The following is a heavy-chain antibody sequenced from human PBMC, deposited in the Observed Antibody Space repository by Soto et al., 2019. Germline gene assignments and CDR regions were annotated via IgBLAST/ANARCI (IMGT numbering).Heavy chain of an antibody. CDR1: GFTFNNYG. CDR3: ARDRNRVGGHNWFDS. CDR2: IWDNGSTK. Sequence: QVQLVESGGGVVQPGRSLTLSCAASGFTFNNYGIHWVRQAPGKGLEWVAIIWDNGSTKYYADSVKGRFTISRDTSKSTLYLQMNSLRAEDTAIYFCARDRNRVGGHNWFDSWGQGTLVTVSS. J-gene: IGHJ5*01. D-gene: IGHD3-16*01. V-gene: IGHV3-33*01.